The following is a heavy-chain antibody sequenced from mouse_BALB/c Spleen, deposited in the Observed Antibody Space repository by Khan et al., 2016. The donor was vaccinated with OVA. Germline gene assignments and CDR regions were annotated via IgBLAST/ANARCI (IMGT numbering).Heavy chain of an antibody. CDR3: ARNDDYDEGLAY. CDR2: IWSGGST. D-gene: IGHD2-4*01. CDR1: GFSLTTYG. J-gene: IGHJ3*01. Sequence: QVRLQQSGPGLVQPSQSLSITCTVSGFSLTTYGVHWVRQSPGKGLEWLGVIWSGGSTDYNAPFISRLSISKDSSKSQVFFKMNSLQVNDTAIYYCARNDDYDEGLAYWGQGTLVTVSA. V-gene: IGHV2-2*02.